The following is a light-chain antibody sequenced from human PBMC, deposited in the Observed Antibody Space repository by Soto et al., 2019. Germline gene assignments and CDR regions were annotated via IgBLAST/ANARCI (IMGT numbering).Light chain of an antibody. V-gene: IGKV3-20*01. CDR3: QQYGSSGT. Sequence: EIVLTQSPATLSLSPGERATLSCRASQSISSYLAWYQQKPGQAPRLLIYDASNRATGIPGRFSGSGSGTDFTLTISRLEPEDFAVYYCQQYGSSGTFGQGTKVDIK. J-gene: IGKJ1*01. CDR1: QSISSY. CDR2: DAS.